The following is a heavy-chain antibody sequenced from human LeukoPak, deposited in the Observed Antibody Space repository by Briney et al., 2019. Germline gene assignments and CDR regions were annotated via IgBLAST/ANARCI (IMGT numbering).Heavy chain of an antibody. J-gene: IGHJ4*02. D-gene: IGHD2-2*01. Sequence: GGSLRLSCAASGFTFSSYSMNWVRQAPGKGLEWVSGLSSSGASTIYADSVKGRFTISRDNSKNTLHLQVNSLRAEDTAIYYCAKGCSTSIDCAYFDYWGQGTLVTVSS. CDR3: AKGCSTSIDCAYFDY. V-gene: IGHV3-23*01. CDR2: LSSSGAST. CDR1: GFTFSSYS.